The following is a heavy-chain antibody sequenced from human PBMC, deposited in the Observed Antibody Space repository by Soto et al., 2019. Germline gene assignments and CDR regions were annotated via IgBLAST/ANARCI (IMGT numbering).Heavy chain of an antibody. J-gene: IGHJ6*02. Sequence: SETLSLTCAVYGGSFSGYYWSWIRQPPGKGLEWIGEINHSGSTNYNPSLKSRVTISVDTSKNQFSLKLSSVTAADTAVYYCARTNDYKNYYYYGMAVRGQGTTVIVSS. D-gene: IGHD4-4*01. CDR3: ARTNDYKNYYYYGMAV. V-gene: IGHV4-34*01. CDR1: GGSFSGYY. CDR2: INHSGST.